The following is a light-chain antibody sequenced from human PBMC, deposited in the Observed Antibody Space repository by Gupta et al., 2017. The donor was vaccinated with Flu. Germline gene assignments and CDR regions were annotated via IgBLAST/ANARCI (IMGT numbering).Light chain of an antibody. J-gene: IGKJ2*03. V-gene: IGKV3-11*01. CDR3: QQRSNWPYS. Sequence: EIVLTQSPATLSLSPGERATLSCRASQSVSSYLAWYQQRPGQAPRLLIYDASTRATGIPARFSGNGSETDFTLTISSLEPEDFAVYYCQQRSNWPYSFGQGTKLEIK. CDR1: QSVSSY. CDR2: DAS.